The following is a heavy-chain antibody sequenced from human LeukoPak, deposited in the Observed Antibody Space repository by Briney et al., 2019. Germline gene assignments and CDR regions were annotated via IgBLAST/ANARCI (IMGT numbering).Heavy chain of an antibody. J-gene: IGHJ4*02. Sequence: GGSLRLSCAASGFTFSGYAMSWVRQAPGKGLEWLSAISGSGVSTYYADSVEGRFTISRDNSRNTLYLQMNSLRADDTAVYYCAPPVGSGAYFDYWGQGTLVTVSS. D-gene: IGHD3-10*01. CDR2: ISGSGVST. CDR3: APPVGSGAYFDY. V-gene: IGHV3-23*01. CDR1: GFTFSGYA.